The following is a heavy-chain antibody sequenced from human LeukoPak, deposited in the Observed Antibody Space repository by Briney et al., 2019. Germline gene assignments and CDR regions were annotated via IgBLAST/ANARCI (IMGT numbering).Heavy chain of an antibody. J-gene: IGHJ4*02. CDR1: GFTFTTYA. Sequence: GGSLRLSCAASGFTFTTYAMNWARQAPGKGLEWVSAISGSGGSTYYADSVKGRFTISRDNSKNTLYLQMNSLRAEDTAVYYCAKAMKWELLDFDYWGQGTLVTVSS. D-gene: IGHD1-26*01. CDR3: AKAMKWELLDFDY. V-gene: IGHV3-23*01. CDR2: ISGSGGST.